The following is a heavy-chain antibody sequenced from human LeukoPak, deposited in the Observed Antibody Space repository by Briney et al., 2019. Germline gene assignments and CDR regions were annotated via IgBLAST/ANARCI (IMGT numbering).Heavy chain of an antibody. CDR1: GGSVTDYY. J-gene: IGHJ4*02. Sequence: SETLSLTCTVPGGSVTDYYWSWIRQSPGKGLEWIGYIYYTGTSYNPSLKSRVTISADTSKNQFSLKLISVTAADTAVYYCASRKLGNDYWGQGTLVTVSS. CDR3: ASRKLGNDY. CDR2: IYYTGT. V-gene: IGHV4-59*02. D-gene: IGHD7-27*01.